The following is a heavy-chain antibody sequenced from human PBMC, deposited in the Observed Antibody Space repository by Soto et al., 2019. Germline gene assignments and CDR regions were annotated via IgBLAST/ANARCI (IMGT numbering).Heavy chain of an antibody. J-gene: IGHJ4*02. V-gene: IGHV4-30-4*01. D-gene: IGHD5-18*01. CDR2: IYYSGST. CDR3: ASNSYGYTFCDS. CDR1: GGSISSGDYY. Sequence: QVQLQESGPGLVKPSQTLSLTCTVSGGSISSGDYYWSCIRQPPGKGLEWIGYIYYSGSTYYNTSLKSRVTLSVDTSKNQFSLKLSSVTAADTAVYYCASNSYGYTFCDSWGQGTLVTVSS.